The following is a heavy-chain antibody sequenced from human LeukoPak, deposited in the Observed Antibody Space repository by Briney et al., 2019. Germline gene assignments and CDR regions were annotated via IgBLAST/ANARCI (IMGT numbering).Heavy chain of an antibody. D-gene: IGHD2-2*01. J-gene: IGHJ4*02. CDR1: GFTFSSYA. CDR3: AKTNLIVVPSTIRRGGFFDY. CDR2: IGGSGGST. V-gene: IGHV3-23*01. Sequence: GGSLRPSCRTSGFTFSSYAMSWVRQAPGKGLEWVSAIGGSGGSTYSADSVKGRFTISRDNSKNILYLQMNSLRAEDTAIYYCAKTNLIVVPSTIRRGGFFDYWGQGTLVTVSS.